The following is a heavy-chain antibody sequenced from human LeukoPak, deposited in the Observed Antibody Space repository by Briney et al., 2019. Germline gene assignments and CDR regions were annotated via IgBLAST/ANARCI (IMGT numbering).Heavy chain of an antibody. J-gene: IGHJ4*02. CDR2: ISGSGSGT. CDR3: ARGHTAVTRHFDF. CDR1: GFTFSNYA. D-gene: IGHD4-17*01. Sequence: PGGSLRLSCTASGFTFSNYAMNWVRQAPGKGLRWVSGISGSGSGTYYADSVKGRFTISRDDAKNLLYLDMNSLRAEDTAVYYCARGHTAVTRHFDFWGQGTLVTVSS. V-gene: IGHV3-23*01.